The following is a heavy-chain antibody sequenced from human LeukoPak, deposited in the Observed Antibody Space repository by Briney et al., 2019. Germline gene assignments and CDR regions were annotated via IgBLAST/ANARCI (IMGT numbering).Heavy chain of an antibody. D-gene: IGHD3-22*01. CDR3: ATYYYDSSGWNIDY. V-gene: IGHV4-34*01. J-gene: IGHJ4*02. CDR2: INHSGGT. CDR1: GGSFSGYY. Sequence: PSETLSLTCAVYGGSFSGYYWSWIRQPPGKGLEWIGEINHSGGTNYNPSLKSRVTISVDTSKNQFSLKLSSVTAADTAVYYCATYYYDSSGWNIDYWGQGTLVTVSS.